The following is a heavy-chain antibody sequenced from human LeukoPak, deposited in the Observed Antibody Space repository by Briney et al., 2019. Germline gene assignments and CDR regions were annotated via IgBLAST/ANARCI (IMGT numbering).Heavy chain of an antibody. CDR2: ISGSGGST. J-gene: IGHJ4*02. CDR3: AKVLLWFGELPYYFDY. V-gene: IGHV3-23*01. D-gene: IGHD3-10*01. Sequence: PGGSLRLSCAAFEFTFSSYAMSWVRQAPGKGLEWVSAISGSGGSTYYADSVKGRFTISRDNSKNTLYLQMNSLRAEDTAVYYCAKVLLWFGELPYYFDYWGQGTLVTVSS. CDR1: EFTFSSYA.